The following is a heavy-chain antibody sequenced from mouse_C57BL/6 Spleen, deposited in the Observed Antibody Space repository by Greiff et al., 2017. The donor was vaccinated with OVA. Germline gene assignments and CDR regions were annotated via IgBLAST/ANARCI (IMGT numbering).Heavy chain of an antibody. CDR3: ARYDYDEGFYAMDY. D-gene: IGHD2-4*01. CDR1: GYTFTDYY. J-gene: IGHJ4*01. CDR2: INPNNGGT. Sequence: VQLQQSGPELVKPGASVKISCKASGYTFTDYYMNWVKQSHGKSLEWIGDINPNNGGTSYNQKFKGKATLTVDKSSSTAYMELRSLTSEDSAVYYCARYDYDEGFYAMDYWGQGTSVTVSS. V-gene: IGHV1-26*01.